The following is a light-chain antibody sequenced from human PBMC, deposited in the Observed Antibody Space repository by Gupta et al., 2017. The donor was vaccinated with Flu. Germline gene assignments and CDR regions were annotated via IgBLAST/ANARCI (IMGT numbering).Light chain of an antibody. CDR2: LVY. CDR1: QGLVYCDGNTY. J-gene: IGKJ1*01. V-gene: IGKV2-30*01. CDR3: MQGAHWPWA. Sequence: EVVMTQSPLSLPVSLGQPASISCRSSQGLVYCDGNTYMHWFQQRPGRSPRRLIHLVYYRDSGVPDRFSGSGSGTDFTLTISRVEAEDVGVYYCMQGAHWPWAFGQGTKVEIK.